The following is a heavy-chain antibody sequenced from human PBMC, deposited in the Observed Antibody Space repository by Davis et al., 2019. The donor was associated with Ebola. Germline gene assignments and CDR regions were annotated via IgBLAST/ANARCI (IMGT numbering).Heavy chain of an antibody. CDR2: IYYSGST. J-gene: IGHJ4*02. Sequence: SETLSLTCTVSGGSFSSSTYYWGWIRQPPGKGLEWIGSIYYSGSTYYNPSLKSRVTISVDTSKNQFSLKLSSVSAADTAVYYCARDYYDSNGYLYYFDSWGQGTLVTVSS. CDR3: ARDYYDSNGYLYYFDS. CDR1: GGSFSSSTYY. D-gene: IGHD3-22*01. V-gene: IGHV4-39*02.